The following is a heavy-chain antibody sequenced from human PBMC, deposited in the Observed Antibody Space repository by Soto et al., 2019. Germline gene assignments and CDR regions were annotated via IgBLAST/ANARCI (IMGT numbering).Heavy chain of an antibody. D-gene: IGHD5-18*01. CDR1: GFTFSSYG. CDR2: IWYDGSNK. Sequence: QVQLVESGGGVVQPGRSLRLSCAASGFTFSSYGMHWVRQAPGKGLEWVAVIWYDGSNKYYADSVKGRFTISRDNSKNPLYLQMNSLRAEDTAVYYCARGWIQLWLYNYGMDVWGQGTTVTVSS. J-gene: IGHJ6*02. V-gene: IGHV3-33*01. CDR3: ARGWIQLWLYNYGMDV.